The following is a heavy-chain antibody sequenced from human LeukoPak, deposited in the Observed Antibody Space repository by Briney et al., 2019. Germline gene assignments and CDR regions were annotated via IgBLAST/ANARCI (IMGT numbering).Heavy chain of an antibody. D-gene: IGHD2-2*01. V-gene: IGHV1-69*05. J-gene: IGHJ6*03. Sequence: GASVKVSCKASGGTFSSYAISWVRQAPGQGLEWMGGIIPIFGTANYALKFQGRVTITTDESTSTAYMELSSLRSEDTAVYYCARSSDEAYYYYMDVWGKGTTVTVSS. CDR3: ARSSDEAYYYYMDV. CDR1: GGTFSSYA. CDR2: IIPIFGTA.